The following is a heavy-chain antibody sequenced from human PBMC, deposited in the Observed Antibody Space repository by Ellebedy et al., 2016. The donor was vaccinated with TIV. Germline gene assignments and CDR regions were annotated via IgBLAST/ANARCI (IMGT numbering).Heavy chain of an antibody. J-gene: IGHJ4*02. D-gene: IGHD3-10*01. Sequence: AASVKVSCKTSGYTFTDYGVSWVRQAPGQGLEYVGWISGQKGDTKYGHNFQGRITMTTDTSTGTAYMELRSLSSDDTAIYYCARDPLNRGLLESWLTPPDYWGQGTLITVSS. V-gene: IGHV1-18*01. CDR3: ARDPLNRGLLESWLTPPDY. CDR1: GYTFTDYG. CDR2: ISGQKGDT.